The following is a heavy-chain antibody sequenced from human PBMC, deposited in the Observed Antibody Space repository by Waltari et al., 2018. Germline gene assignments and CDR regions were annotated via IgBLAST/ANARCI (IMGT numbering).Heavy chain of an antibody. CDR2: INCRNGGT. CDR1: GYIFINYF. J-gene: IGHJ3*02. D-gene: IGHD2-21*01. Sequence: QVNLVQSGADVRKPGASVTVSCKASGYIFINYFLHWVRQAPGQGIEWIGRINCRNGGTDYAQKFQGRVTLTRDTSISTAYMELSGLTLDDTAIYYCTVIAGDFDIWGPGTMVTASS. V-gene: IGHV1-2*06. CDR3: TVIAGDFDI.